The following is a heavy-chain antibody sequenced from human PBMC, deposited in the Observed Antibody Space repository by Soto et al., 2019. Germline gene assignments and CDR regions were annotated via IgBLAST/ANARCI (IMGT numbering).Heavy chain of an antibody. CDR2: ISGSGVST. Sequence: EVQLLESGGGLAQPGGSLRLSCAASGFTFSSYAMSWVRQAPGKGLEWVSAISGSGVSTYYADSVKGRFTISRDNSKNTLYLQMNSLRAEDTAVYYCAKSRGMYYYDSSGYYHYDYWGQGTLVTVSS. J-gene: IGHJ4*02. CDR1: GFTFSSYA. CDR3: AKSRGMYYYDSSGYYHYDY. V-gene: IGHV3-23*01. D-gene: IGHD3-22*01.